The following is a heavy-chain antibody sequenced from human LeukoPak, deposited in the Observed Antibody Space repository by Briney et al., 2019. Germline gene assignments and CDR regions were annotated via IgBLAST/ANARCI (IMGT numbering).Heavy chain of an antibody. V-gene: IGHV3-23*01. CDR1: GFTFSSYA. Sequence: GGSLRLSCAASGFTFSSYAMSWVRQAPGKGLEWVSAISGSGGSTYYADSVKGRFTISRDNSKNTLNLQMNSLRAEDTAVYYCAKDSTPDYDILTGFFDYWGQGTLVTVSS. D-gene: IGHD3-9*01. CDR3: AKDSTPDYDILTGFFDY. J-gene: IGHJ4*02. CDR2: ISGSGGST.